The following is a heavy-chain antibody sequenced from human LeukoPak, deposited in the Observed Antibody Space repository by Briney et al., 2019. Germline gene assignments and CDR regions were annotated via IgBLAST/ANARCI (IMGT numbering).Heavy chain of an antibody. Sequence: PGGSLRLSCAASGFTVSSNYMSWVRQAPGKGLEWVSVIYSGGSTYYADSVKGRFTISRDNSKNTLYLRMNSLRAEDTAVYYCASIAVAGRNAFDIWGQGTMVTVSS. D-gene: IGHD6-19*01. CDR1: GFTVSSNY. J-gene: IGHJ3*02. V-gene: IGHV3-53*01. CDR2: IYSGGST. CDR3: ASIAVAGRNAFDI.